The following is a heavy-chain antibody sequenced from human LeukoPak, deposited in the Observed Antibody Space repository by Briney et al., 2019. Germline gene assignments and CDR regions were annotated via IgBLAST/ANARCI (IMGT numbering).Heavy chain of an antibody. V-gene: IGHV4-38-2*02. Sequence: SETLSLTCTVSGYSISSGYYWGWIRQPPGKGLEWIGSIYHRGSTYYNPSLKSRVTISVDTSKNQFSLKLSSVTAADTAVYYCRAVRGVIRIYYFDYWGQGTLVTVSS. CDR1: GYSISSGYY. CDR2: IYHRGST. J-gene: IGHJ4*02. D-gene: IGHD3-10*01. CDR3: RAVRGVIRIYYFDY.